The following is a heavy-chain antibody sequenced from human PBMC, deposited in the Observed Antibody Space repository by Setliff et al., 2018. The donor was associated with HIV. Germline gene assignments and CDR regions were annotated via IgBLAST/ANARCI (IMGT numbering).Heavy chain of an antibody. D-gene: IGHD6-13*01. CDR3: ARSQGSATYYYYYYMDV. V-gene: IGHV4-31*03. CDR1: GGSISSGGYY. J-gene: IGHJ6*03. Sequence: SETLSLTCTVSGGSISSGGYYWSWIRQHPGKGLEWIGYIYYSGSTYYNPSLKSRVTISVDTSKNQFSLKLSSVTAADTAVYYCARSQGSATYYYYYYMDVWGKGTTVTVSS. CDR2: IYYSGST.